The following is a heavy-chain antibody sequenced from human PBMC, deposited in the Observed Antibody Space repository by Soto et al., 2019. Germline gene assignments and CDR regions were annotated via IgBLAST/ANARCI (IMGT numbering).Heavy chain of an antibody. J-gene: IGHJ4*02. D-gene: IGHD1-7*01. V-gene: IGHV4-31*01. CDR2: TQYSGST. CDR1: GGYISRRDFY. Sequence: QVQLQESGPGLVKPSQTLSLTCTVSGGYISRRDFYWTCIRQHPGKCLERIGYTQYSGSTFHNPSIRSPLTMSGSTSKNQFSLTLSSVTAADTAVYYCAEGELYLTNWGQGTLVTVSS. CDR3: AEGELYLTN.